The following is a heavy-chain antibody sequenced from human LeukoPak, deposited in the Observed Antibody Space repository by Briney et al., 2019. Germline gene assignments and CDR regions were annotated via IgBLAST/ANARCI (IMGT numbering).Heavy chain of an antibody. CDR3: ARSVMMYASTYYFHY. CDR1: GFNFSNFG. V-gene: IGHV3-30*02. D-gene: IGHD2-8*01. J-gene: IGHJ4*02. CDR2: MRYDATKK. Sequence: GGSLRLSCAASGFNFSNFGIHWVRQAPGKGLEWVAFMRYDATKKYYADSVKGRFTISRDNSKNTVFLQINSLRADDTSVYYCARSVMMYASTYYFHYWGQGTLVTVSS.